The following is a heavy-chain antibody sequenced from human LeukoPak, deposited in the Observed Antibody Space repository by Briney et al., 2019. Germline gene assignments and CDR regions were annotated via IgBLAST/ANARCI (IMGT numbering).Heavy chain of an antibody. CDR2: INPNSGGT. CDR3: AGYYYDSSGNGTFDY. J-gene: IGHJ4*02. V-gene: IGHV1-2*02. CDR1: GYTFTGYY. Sequence: ASVKVSCKASGYTFTGYYMHWVRQAPGQGLEWMGWINPNSGGTNYAQKFQGRVTMTRDTSISTAYMELSRLRSDDTAVYYCAGYYYDSSGNGTFDYWDQGTLVTVSS. D-gene: IGHD3-22*01.